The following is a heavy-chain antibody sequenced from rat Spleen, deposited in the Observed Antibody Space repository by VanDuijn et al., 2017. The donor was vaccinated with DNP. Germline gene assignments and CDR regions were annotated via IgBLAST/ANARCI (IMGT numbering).Heavy chain of an antibody. Sequence: EVQLVESGGDLVQPGRSLKLSCVAFGFTFNKYWMTWIRQVPGKGLEWVATSTYDGRTTYYRDSVKGRFTISRDNAKSSLYLQMNSLKSEDTATYYCGKRGFGSSNYFAYWGQGTLVIVSS. D-gene: IGHD4-3*01. CDR2: STYDGRTT. CDR3: GKRGFGSSNYFAY. V-gene: IGHV5-31*01. J-gene: IGHJ3*01. CDR1: GFTFNKYW.